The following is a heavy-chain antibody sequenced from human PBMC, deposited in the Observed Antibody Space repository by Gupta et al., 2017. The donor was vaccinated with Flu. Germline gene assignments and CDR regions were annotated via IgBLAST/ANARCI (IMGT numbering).Heavy chain of an antibody. D-gene: IGHD3-3*01. CDR2: IISGGNT. CDR1: GLTFRIYA. Sequence: EVQRLESGGALAKAGGWRRLPCAVPGLTFRIYAVTGVRQAAGKGLVLVPSIISGGNTDYAVSVKGRFSISRDNSKITLYLQMSSLRAEDTAVYYCAKHSYDFLYNWFDPWGHGALVTVSS. V-gene: IGHV3-23*01. CDR3: AKHSYDFLYNWFDP. J-gene: IGHJ5*02.